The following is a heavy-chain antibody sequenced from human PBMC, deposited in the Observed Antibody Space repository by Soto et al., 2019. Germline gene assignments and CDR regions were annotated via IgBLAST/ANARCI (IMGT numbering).Heavy chain of an antibody. J-gene: IGHJ4*01. V-gene: IGHV5-10-1*01. CDR2: IDPSDSYT. Sequence: PGESLKISCQGSGYIFMSYWIGWVRHMPGKGLEWMGRIDPSDSYTNYSPSFQGYVTISADKSISTAYLQWSSLKASDTPTYYFAVMVTLEYYFDYCGHASLVTVSS. D-gene: IGHD3-10*01. CDR1: GYIFMSYW. CDR3: AVMVTLEYYFDY.